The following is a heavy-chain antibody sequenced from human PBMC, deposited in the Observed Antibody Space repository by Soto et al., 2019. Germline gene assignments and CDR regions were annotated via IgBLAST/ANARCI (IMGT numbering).Heavy chain of an antibody. D-gene: IGHD3-22*01. V-gene: IGHV3-7*05. CDR3: ARDQYDSSGYYYDAFDI. Sequence: EVQLVESGGGLVQPGGSLRLSCAASGFTFSSYWMSWVRQAPGKGLEWVANIKQDGSEKYYVDSVKGRFTISRDNAKNSLYLQMNSLRAEDTAVYYCARDQYDSSGYYYDAFDIWGQGTMVTVSS. J-gene: IGHJ3*02. CDR2: IKQDGSEK. CDR1: GFTFSSYW.